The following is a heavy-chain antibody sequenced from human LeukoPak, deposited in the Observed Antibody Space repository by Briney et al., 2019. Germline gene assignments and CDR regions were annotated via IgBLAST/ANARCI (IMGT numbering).Heavy chain of an antibody. D-gene: IGHD6-19*01. J-gene: IGHJ4*02. V-gene: IGHV3-30*03. CDR1: GFTFNSYG. Sequence: GGSLRLSCAASGFTFNSYGIHWVRQAPGKGLEWVAVISYDGSDNYYADSVKGRFTISRDNSKNTLYLQMNSLRAEDTAVYYCARYDSSGSNDYWGQGTLVTVSS. CDR3: ARYDSSGSNDY. CDR2: ISYDGSDN.